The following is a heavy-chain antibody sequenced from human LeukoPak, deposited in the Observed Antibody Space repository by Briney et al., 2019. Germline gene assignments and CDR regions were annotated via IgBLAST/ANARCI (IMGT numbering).Heavy chain of an antibody. D-gene: IGHD3-22*01. CDR3: ARGSRDYYDSSGYTS. V-gene: IGHV3-66*01. Sequence: GGSLRLSCAASGFTVSSNYMSWVRQAPGKGLEWVSVIYRGSSTHYADSVKGRFTISRDNAKNSLYLQMNSLRAEDTAVYYCARGSRDYYDSSGYTSWGQGTLVTVSS. CDR1: GFTVSSNY. CDR2: IYRGSST. J-gene: IGHJ5*02.